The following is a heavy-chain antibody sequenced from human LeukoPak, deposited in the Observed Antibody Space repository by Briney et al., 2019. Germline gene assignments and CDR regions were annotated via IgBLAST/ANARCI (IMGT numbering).Heavy chain of an antibody. CDR1: GYTFTSYG. V-gene: IGHV1-18*01. J-gene: IGHJ4*02. CDR3: ARVMYYYDSSGLFDY. D-gene: IGHD3-22*01. Sequence: ASVKVSCKASGYTFTSYGISWVRQAPGRGLEWMGWISAYNGNTNYAQKLQGRVTMTTDTSTSTAYMELRSLRSDDTAVYYCARVMYYYDSSGLFDYWGQGTLVTVSS. CDR2: ISAYNGNT.